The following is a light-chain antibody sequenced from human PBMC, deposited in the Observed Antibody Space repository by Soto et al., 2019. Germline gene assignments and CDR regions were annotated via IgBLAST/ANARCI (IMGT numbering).Light chain of an antibody. CDR1: TGAVTSGHW. V-gene: IGLV7-46*01. CDR2: DTS. CDR3: LVIFTGVGEV. J-gene: IGLJ1*01. Sequence: QAVVTQEPSLTVSPGGTVTLTCGSSTGAVTSGHWPHWFQQKPGQAPRTLIYDTSNKHSWTPGRFSGSLLGGKAALTLSGAQHEEEAYYYCLVIFTGVGEVFGTGTKVTVL.